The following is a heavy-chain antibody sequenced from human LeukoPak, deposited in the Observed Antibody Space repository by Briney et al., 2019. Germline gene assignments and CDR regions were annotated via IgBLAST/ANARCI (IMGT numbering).Heavy chain of an antibody. J-gene: IGHJ3*02. CDR2: ISAYNGNT. V-gene: IGHV1-18*01. Sequence: ASVKASCKASGYTFTSYGISWVRQAPGQGLEWMGWISAYNGNTNYAQKLQGRVTMTTDTSTSTAYMELRSLRSDDTAVYYCARTELGYGDILEDAFDIWGQGTMVTVSS. D-gene: IGHD4-17*01. CDR1: GYTFTSYG. CDR3: ARTELGYGDILEDAFDI.